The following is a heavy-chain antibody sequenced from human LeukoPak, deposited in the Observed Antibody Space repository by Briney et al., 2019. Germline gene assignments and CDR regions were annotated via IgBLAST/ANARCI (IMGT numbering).Heavy chain of an antibody. V-gene: IGHV3-30*03. Sequence: GGSLRLSCAASGFTVSSNYMSWVRQAPGKGLEWVAVISYDGSNKYYADSVKDRFTISRDNSKNTLYLQMNSLRAEDTAVYYCASNTPGPNDYWGQGTLVTVSS. J-gene: IGHJ4*02. CDR1: GFTVSSNY. CDR2: ISYDGSNK. D-gene: IGHD1-1*01. CDR3: ASNTPGPNDY.